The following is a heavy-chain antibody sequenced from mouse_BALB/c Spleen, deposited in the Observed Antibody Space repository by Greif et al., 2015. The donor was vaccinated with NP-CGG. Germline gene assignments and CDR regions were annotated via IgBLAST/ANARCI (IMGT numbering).Heavy chain of an antibody. CDR1: GFNIKDTY. V-gene: IGHV14-3*02. Sequence: VQLQQSGAELVKPGASVKLSCTASGFNIKDTYMHWVKQRPEQGLEWIGRIDPANGNTKYDPKFQGKATITADTSSNTAYLQLSSLTSEGTAVYYCTRSCYYGSSYWYFDVWGAGTTVTVSS. CDR2: IDPANGNT. D-gene: IGHD1-1*01. CDR3: TRSCYYGSSYWYFDV. J-gene: IGHJ1*01.